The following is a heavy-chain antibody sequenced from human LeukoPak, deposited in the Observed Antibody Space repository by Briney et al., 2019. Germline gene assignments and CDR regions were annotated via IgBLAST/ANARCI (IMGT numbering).Heavy chain of an antibody. D-gene: IGHD4/OR15-4a*01. CDR1: GFSFSNYW. V-gene: IGHV3-53*01. J-gene: IGHJ4*02. Sequence: GGSLRLSCEASGFSFSNYWMSWVRQAPGKGLEWVSFIYSGGSTHYSDSVKGRFTISRDNSKNTLYLQMNSLRAEDTAVYYCARRAGAYSHPYDYWGQGTLVTVSS. CDR3: ARRAGAYSHPYDY. CDR2: IYSGGST.